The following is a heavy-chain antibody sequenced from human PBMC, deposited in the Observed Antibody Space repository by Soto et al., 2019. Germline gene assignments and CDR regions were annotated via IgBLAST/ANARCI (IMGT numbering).Heavy chain of an antibody. J-gene: IGHJ4*02. D-gene: IGHD3-22*01. Sequence: HPGGSLRLSCAASGFTFSSYAMHWVRQAPGKGLEWVAVISYDGSNKYYADSVKGRFTISRDNSKNTLYLQMNSLRAEDTAVYYCARDSRTYYYDSSGNLDYWGQGTLVTVSS. CDR2: ISYDGSNK. V-gene: IGHV3-30-3*01. CDR3: ARDSRTYYYDSSGNLDY. CDR1: GFTFSSYA.